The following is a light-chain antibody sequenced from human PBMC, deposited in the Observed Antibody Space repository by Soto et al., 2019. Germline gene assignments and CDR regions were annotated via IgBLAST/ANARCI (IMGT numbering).Light chain of an antibody. V-gene: IGKV3-20*01. CDR3: QQYGGSPQT. J-gene: IGKJ1*01. CDR1: QSVSNY. Sequence: EIVLTQSPGTLSLSPGERATRSCRASQSVSNYLAWYQQKPGQAPRLLIYGASRRATVIPDRFSGSGSGTDFTLTISRLEPEDFAVYYCQQYGGSPQTFGQGTNVEIK. CDR2: GAS.